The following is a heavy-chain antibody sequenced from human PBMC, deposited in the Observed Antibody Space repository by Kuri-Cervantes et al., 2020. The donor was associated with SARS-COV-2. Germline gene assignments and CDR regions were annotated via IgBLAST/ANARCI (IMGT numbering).Heavy chain of an antibody. J-gene: IGHJ5*02. V-gene: IGHV3-74*01. D-gene: IGHD2-2*01. CDR3: ARGARDIVVVPAAKDWFDP. CDR1: GFTFSSYW. Sequence: GGSLRLSCAASGFTFSSYWMHWVRQAPGKGLVWVSRINSDGSSASYADSVKGRFTISRDNAKNTLYLQMNRLRAEDTAVYYCARGARDIVVVPAAKDWFDPWGQGTLVTVSS. CDR2: INSDGSSA.